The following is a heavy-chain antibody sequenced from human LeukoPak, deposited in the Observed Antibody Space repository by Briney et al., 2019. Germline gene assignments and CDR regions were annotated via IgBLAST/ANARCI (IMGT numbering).Heavy chain of an antibody. CDR3: ASYCSSTSCSVDY. V-gene: IGHV3-11*06. J-gene: IGHJ4*02. CDR2: ISSSSSYT. CDR1: GFTFSDYY. D-gene: IGHD2-2*01. Sequence: GGSLRLSCAASGFTFSDYYMSWIRQAPGKGREGVSYISSSSSYTNYADSVKGRFTISRDNAKNSLYLQMNSLRAEDTAVYYCASYCSSTSCSVDYWGQGTLVTVSS.